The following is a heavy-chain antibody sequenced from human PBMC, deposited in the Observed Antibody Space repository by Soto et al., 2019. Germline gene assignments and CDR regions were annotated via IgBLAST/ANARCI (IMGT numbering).Heavy chain of an antibody. CDR1: GGSISSSSYY. J-gene: IGHJ3*02. CDR3: ARQSYYYDSSGYSDGGFAFDI. CDR2: IYYSGST. D-gene: IGHD3-22*01. V-gene: IGHV4-39*01. Sequence: QLQLQESGPGLVKPSETLSLTCTVSGGSISSSSYYWGWIRQPPGKGLEWIGSIYYSGSTYYNPSLTSRVTIPVDSSKNQFSLKLRSVTAADKAVYYCARQSYYYDSSGYSDGGFAFDIWGQGTMVTVSS.